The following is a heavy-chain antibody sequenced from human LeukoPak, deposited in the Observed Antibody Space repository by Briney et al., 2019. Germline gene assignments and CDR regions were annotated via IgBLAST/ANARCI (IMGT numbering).Heavy chain of an antibody. V-gene: IGHV4-4*07. Sequence: SETLSLTCTVSGGSISSYYWSWIRQPAGKGLEWIGRIYTSGSTNYNPSLKSRVTMSVDTSKNQFSLKLSSVTAADTAVYYCARGPRNGSSSRYYYYMDVWGKGTAVTVSS. CDR2: IYTSGST. D-gene: IGHD6-6*01. J-gene: IGHJ6*03. CDR3: ARGPRNGSSSRYYYYMDV. CDR1: GGSISSYY.